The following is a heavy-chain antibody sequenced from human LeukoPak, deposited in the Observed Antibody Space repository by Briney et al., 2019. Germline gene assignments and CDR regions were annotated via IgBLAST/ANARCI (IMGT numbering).Heavy chain of an antibody. CDR1: GFTFSNYA. CDR2: IRGSGGST. D-gene: IGHD3-10*01. CDR3: ARDQEGYYGSGSHYYYGMDV. J-gene: IGHJ6*02. Sequence: GGSLRLSCAASGFTFSNYAMSWVRQAPGKGLEWLSTIRGSGGSTYYADSVKGRFTISRDNSKNTLYLQVNSLRAEDTAVYYCARDQEGYYGSGSHYYYGMDVWGQGTTVTVSS. V-gene: IGHV3-23*01.